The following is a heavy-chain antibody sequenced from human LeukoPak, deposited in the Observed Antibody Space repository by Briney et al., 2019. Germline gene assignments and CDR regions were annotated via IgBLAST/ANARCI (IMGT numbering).Heavy chain of an antibody. J-gene: IGHJ4*02. D-gene: IGHD3-10*01. V-gene: IGHV3-48*04. CDR2: ITYGSDTI. CDR1: GFYFGGHA. CDR3: ARYHLGSYFRDPFDH. Sequence: GGSLRLSCVASGFYFGGHAMHWLRQAPGKGLEWVAYITYGSDTIFYADSVKGRFTVSRDNAKNSLNLQMDSLRAEDTAVYYCARYHLGSYFRDPFDHWGQGTLVTVSS.